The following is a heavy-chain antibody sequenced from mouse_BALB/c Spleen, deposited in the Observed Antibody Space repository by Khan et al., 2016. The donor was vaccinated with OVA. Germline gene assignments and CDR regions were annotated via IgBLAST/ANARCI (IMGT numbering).Heavy chain of an antibody. CDR2: INTYTGEP. CDR3: ARTYYRYDRYFDV. D-gene: IGHD2-14*01. CDR1: GFTFTNYG. V-gene: IGHV9-1*02. J-gene: IGHJ1*01. Sequence: QIQLVQSGPELKKPGETVKISCKASGFTFTNYGMNWVKQAPGKGLKWMGWINTYTGEPTYADDFQGRFAFSLETSASTAYLQINNLKNEDMATYFCARTYYRYDRYFDVWGAGTTVTVSS.